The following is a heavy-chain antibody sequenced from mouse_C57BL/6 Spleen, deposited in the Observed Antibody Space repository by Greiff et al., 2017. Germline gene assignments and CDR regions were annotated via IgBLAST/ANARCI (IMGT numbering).Heavy chain of an antibody. D-gene: IGHD4-1*01. J-gene: IGHJ3*01. Sequence: EVKLMESGGGLVKPGGSLKLSCAASGFTFSSYAMSWVRQTPEKRLEWVATISDGGSYTYYPDNVKGRFTISRDNAKNNLYLQMSHLKSEDTAMYYCARDDWDGFAYWGQGTLVTVSA. CDR1: GFTFSSYA. V-gene: IGHV5-4*01. CDR2: ISDGGSYT. CDR3: ARDDWDGFAY.